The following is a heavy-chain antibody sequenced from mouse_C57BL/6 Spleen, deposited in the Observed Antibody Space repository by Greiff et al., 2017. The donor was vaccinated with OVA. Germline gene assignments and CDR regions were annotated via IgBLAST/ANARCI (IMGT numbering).Heavy chain of an antibody. V-gene: IGHV1-63*01. Sequence: VQLQQSGAELVRPGTSVKMSCKASGYTFTNYWIGWAKQRPGHGLEWIGDIYPGGGYTNYNEKFKGKATLTADKSSSTAYMQFSSLTSEDSAIYYCARSDYYGSSYDYYAMDYWGQGTSVTVSS. CDR3: ARSDYYGSSYDYYAMDY. D-gene: IGHD1-1*01. CDR1: GYTFTNYW. CDR2: IYPGGGYT. J-gene: IGHJ4*01.